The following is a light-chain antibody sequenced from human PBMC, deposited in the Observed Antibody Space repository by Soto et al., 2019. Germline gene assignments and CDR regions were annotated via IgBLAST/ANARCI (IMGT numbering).Light chain of an antibody. V-gene: IGKV3-20*01. CDR1: ESVGSNS. Sequence: EFVLTQSPGTLSLSPGERATLSCRASESVGSNSLAWYQQKPGQAPRILIYGASTRANGIPDRFSGSGSGTDFTLTISRLEPEDFAVYYCQQYESSPPLTFGGGNKVEIK. CDR2: GAS. CDR3: QQYESSPPLT. J-gene: IGKJ4*01.